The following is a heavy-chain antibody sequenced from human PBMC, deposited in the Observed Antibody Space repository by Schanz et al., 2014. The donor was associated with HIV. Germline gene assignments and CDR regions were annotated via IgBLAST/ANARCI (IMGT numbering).Heavy chain of an antibody. CDR2: MNNDVSSR. CDR3: ARGGLQWHPEWFDP. J-gene: IGHJ5*02. D-gene: IGHD4-4*01. V-gene: IGHV3-74*01. CDR1: GFSFSDYW. Sequence: EVQLVESGGGLVQPGGSLTLSCAASGFSFSDYWMHWVRQVPGKGLLWVSRMNNDVSSRLYADSVKGRFTISRDNSKNTLYLQMNSLRAEDTAVYYCARGGLQWHPEWFDPWGQGTLVTVSS.